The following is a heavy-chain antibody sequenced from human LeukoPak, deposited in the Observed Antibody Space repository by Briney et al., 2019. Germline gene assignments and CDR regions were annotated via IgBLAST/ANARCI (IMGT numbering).Heavy chain of an antibody. CDR1: GNTFSGSY. D-gene: IGHD1-1*01. J-gene: IGHJ4*02. V-gene: IGHV1-2*02. Sequence: ASVTVSCKGSGNTFSGSYVHWVRQAPEQGLGWLGWIDPNSAGTNTNYAQKFQDRVTFTKDASVSTAYMELSRLTTDDTAVYYCARQHWPDKFVDFWGQGTLVTVSS. CDR3: ARQHWPDKFVDF. CDR2: IDPNSAGTNT.